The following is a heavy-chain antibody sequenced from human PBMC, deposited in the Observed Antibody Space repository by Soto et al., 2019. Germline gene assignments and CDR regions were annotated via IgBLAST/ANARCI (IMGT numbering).Heavy chain of an antibody. J-gene: IGHJ5*02. CDR3: SRQMFSPDNH. CDR1: GFTFSGSA. D-gene: IGHD3-10*02. V-gene: IGHV3-73*01. CDR2: IRSKANNYAT. Sequence: ESGGGLVQPGGSLRLSCAASGFTFSGSAIHWVRQASGKGLEWLGLIRSKANNYATAYGASVKGRFTISRDDSKNTAYLQMNSLKTEDTAIYYCSRQMFSPDNHWGQGTLVTVSS.